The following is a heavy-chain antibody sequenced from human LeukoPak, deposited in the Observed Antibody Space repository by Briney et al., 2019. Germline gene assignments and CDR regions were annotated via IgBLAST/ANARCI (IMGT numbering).Heavy chain of an antibody. Sequence: SETLSLSCTVSGGSVSSYYWSWIRQPPGKGLEWIGYIYYNGNTNYNPSLKSRVTISVETSKNQVSLKLSSVTAADTAVYYCARLVLRGSGRGWFDPWGQGTLVTVSS. CDR1: GGSVSSYY. CDR3: ARLVLRGSGRGWFDP. V-gene: IGHV4-59*08. D-gene: IGHD3-10*01. CDR2: IYYNGNT. J-gene: IGHJ5*02.